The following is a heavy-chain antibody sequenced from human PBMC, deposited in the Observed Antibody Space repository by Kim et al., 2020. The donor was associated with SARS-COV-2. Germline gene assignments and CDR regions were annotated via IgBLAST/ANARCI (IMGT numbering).Heavy chain of an antibody. CDR3: ARNNPMGTSSLGPLDS. Sequence: SETLSLTCAVSGGSISSDSGYWGWVRQSPGKGLEWIATIYYAGNTYYNPSLKSRVTISVDTSKNQFSLKVRSVTASETAVYFCARNNPMGTSSLGPLDSWGQGTMGTV. D-gene: IGHD6-6*01. CDR1: GGSISSDSGY. J-gene: IGHJ4*02. CDR2: IYYAGNT. V-gene: IGHV4-39*01.